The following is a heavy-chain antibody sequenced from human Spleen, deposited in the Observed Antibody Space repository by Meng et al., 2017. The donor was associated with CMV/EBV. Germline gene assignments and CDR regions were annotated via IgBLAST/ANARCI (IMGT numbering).Heavy chain of an antibody. Sequence: GQVQDSGPGLVNPAKTLSLTCTVSGDAISSGDHHWSWLRQPPGKGLEWIGYIYYSGSTNYNPSLKSRVTISVDTSKNQFSLKLSSVNAADTAVYYCARDEVYTFDPWGQGTLVTVSS. J-gene: IGHJ5*02. D-gene: IGHD2-8*01. CDR2: IYYSGST. CDR3: ARDEVYTFDP. V-gene: IGHV4-61*08. CDR1: GDAISSGDHH.